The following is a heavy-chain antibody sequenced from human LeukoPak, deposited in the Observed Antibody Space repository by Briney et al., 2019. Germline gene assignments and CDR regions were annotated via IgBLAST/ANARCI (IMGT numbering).Heavy chain of an antibody. V-gene: IGHV1-18*01. CDR1: GYNFNSYG. J-gene: IGHJ5*02. CDR3: ARDRIVVVPAAKGGGWFDP. Sequence: ASVKVSCKASGYNFNSYGISWVRQTPGQGLEWMGWISAYNGNTNYAQKLQGRVTMTTDTSTSTAYMELRSLRSDDTAVYYCARDRIVVVPAAKGGGWFDPWGQGTLVTVSS. CDR2: ISAYNGNT. D-gene: IGHD2-2*01.